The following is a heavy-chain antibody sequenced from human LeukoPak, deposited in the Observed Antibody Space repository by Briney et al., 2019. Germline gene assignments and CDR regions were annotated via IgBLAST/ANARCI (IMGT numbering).Heavy chain of an antibody. J-gene: IGHJ4*02. D-gene: IGHD3-10*01. V-gene: IGHV3-23*01. CDR1: GGSFSGYY. CDR3: AKPAPGD. CDR2: ISGSGGST. Sequence: ETLSLTCAVYGGSFSGYYWSWVRQAPGKGLEWVSAISGSGGSTYYADSVKGRFTISRDNSKNTLYLQMNSLRAEDTAVYYCAKPAPGDWGQGTLVTVSS.